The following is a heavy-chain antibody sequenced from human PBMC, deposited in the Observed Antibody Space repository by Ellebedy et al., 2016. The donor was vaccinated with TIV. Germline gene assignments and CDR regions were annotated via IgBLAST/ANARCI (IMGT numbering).Heavy chain of an antibody. CDR3: AKSGLFGELLYLDY. CDR1: GYTFTGYY. Sequence: AASVKVSCKASGYTFTGYYMHWVRQAPGQGLEWMGWINPNSGGTNYAQKFQGWVTMTRDTSISTAYMELSRLRSADTAVFYCAKSGLFGELLYLDYWGQGTLVTVSS. V-gene: IGHV1-2*04. D-gene: IGHD3-10*02. J-gene: IGHJ4*02. CDR2: INPNSGGT.